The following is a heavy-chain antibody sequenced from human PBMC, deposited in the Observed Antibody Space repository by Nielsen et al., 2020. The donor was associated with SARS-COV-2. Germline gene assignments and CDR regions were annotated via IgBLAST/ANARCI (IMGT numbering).Heavy chain of an antibody. Sequence: ASVKVSCKASGYTFTSYYMHWVRHAPGQGLEWMGIINPSGGSTSYAQKFQGRVTMTRDTSTSTVYMELSSLRSEDTAVYYCARGGVPPYRVGAQDYWGQGTLVTVSS. D-gene: IGHD1-26*01. CDR1: GYTFTSYY. CDR2: INPSGGST. V-gene: IGHV1-46*01. CDR3: ARGGVPPYRVGAQDY. J-gene: IGHJ4*02.